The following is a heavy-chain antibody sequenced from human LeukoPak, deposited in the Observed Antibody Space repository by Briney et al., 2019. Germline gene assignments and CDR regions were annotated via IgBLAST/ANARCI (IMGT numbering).Heavy chain of an antibody. CDR2: IKQDGSEK. CDR1: GFTFSSYW. CDR3: AREVRGYSYGYYYYYYMDV. J-gene: IGHJ6*03. Sequence: PGGSLRLSCAASGFTFSSYWMSWVRQAPGKGLEWVANIKQDGSEKYYVDSVKGRFTISRDNAKNSLYLQMNSLRAEDTAVYYCAREVRGYSYGYYYYYYMDVWGKGTTVTVSS. D-gene: IGHD5-18*01. V-gene: IGHV3-7*01.